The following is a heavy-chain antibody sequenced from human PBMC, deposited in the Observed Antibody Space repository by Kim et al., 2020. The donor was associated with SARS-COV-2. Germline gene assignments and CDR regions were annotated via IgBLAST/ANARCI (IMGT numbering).Heavy chain of an antibody. CDR3: AALDTVQVPGGI. J-gene: IGHJ4*01. Sequence: YVDSVKGRCTMSRDNAKNSLYLQMSSLRTEDTAMYYCAALDTVQVPGGIWGHGTLVTVSS. V-gene: IGHV3-7*01. D-gene: IGHD3-10*01.